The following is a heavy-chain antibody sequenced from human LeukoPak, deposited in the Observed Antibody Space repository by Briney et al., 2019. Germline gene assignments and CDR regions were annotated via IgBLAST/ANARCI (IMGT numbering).Heavy chain of an antibody. CDR2: ISSSSSYI. Sequence: GGSLRLSCAASGFTFSSYSMNWVRQAPGKGLEWVSSISSSSSYIYYADSVKGRFTISRDNAKNSLYLQMNSLRAEGTAVYYCARDHTPRRPMVRGDGYGYWGQGTLVTVSS. J-gene: IGHJ4*02. D-gene: IGHD3-10*01. V-gene: IGHV3-21*01. CDR1: GFTFSSYS. CDR3: ARDHTPRRPMVRGDGYGY.